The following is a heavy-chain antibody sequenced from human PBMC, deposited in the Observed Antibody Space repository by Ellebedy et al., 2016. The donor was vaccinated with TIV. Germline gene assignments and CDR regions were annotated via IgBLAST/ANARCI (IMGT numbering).Heavy chain of an antibody. D-gene: IGHD6-19*01. J-gene: IGHJ4*02. Sequence: GESLKISCAASGFTFSDYCMYWVRQAPGKGLVWVSRIYGDGSKTSYADSVKRRFTISRDNAKNTLYLQMNSLTAEDTAVYYCARSRGNDVGWYQPECWGQGTLVTVSS. CDR1: GFTFSDYC. V-gene: IGHV3-74*01. CDR3: ARSRGNDVGWYQPEC. CDR2: IYGDGSKT.